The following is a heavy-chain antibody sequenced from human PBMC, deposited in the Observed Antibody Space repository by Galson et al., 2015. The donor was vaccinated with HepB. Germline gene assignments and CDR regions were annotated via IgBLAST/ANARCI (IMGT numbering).Heavy chain of an antibody. Sequence: SLRLSCAASGFTFSSYGMHWVRQAPGKGLEWVAVIWYDGSNKYYADSVKGRFTISRDNSKNTLYLQMNSLRAEDTAVYYCARGDYGGNPAPHTAVAFDIWGQGTMVTVSS. CDR3: ARGDYGGNPAPHTAVAFDI. CDR1: GFTFSSYG. J-gene: IGHJ3*02. CDR2: IWYDGSNK. D-gene: IGHD4-23*01. V-gene: IGHV3-33*01.